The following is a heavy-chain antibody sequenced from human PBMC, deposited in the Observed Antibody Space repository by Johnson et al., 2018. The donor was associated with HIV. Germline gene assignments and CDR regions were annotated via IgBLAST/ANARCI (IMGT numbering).Heavy chain of an antibody. CDR3: ARGGVIHDAFDI. Sequence: HVQLVESGGGVVQPGRSLRLSCAASGFTFSSYAMHWVRQAPGKGLEWVAVISYDGSNKYYADFVKGRFTISRDNSKNTLYLQMNSLRAEDTAVYYCARGGVIHDAFDIWGQGTMVTLSS. D-gene: IGHD3-3*01. CDR2: ISYDGSNK. V-gene: IGHV3-30*04. J-gene: IGHJ3*02. CDR1: GFTFSSYA.